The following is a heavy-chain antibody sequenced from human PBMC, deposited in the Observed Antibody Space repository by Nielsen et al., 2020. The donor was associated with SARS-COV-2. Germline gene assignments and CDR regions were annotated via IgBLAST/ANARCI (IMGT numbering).Heavy chain of an antibody. V-gene: IGHV3-30*18. CDR2: ISYDGSVK. CDR1: GFTISRYG. CDR3: TKGAQLGDY. J-gene: IGHJ4*02. D-gene: IGHD6-13*01. Sequence: GGSLRLSCEASGFTISRYGMHWVRQAPGKGLEWVTFISYDGSVKYYADSVKGRFTISTDLSNNTLYLQMNGLRVEDTAIYYCTKGAQLGDYWGQGTLVTVSS.